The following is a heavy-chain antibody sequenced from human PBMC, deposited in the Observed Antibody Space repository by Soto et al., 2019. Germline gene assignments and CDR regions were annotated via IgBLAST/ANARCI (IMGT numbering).Heavy chain of an antibody. J-gene: IGHJ5*02. CDR1: GGSISSGGYY. D-gene: IGHD1-26*01. CDR3: ATQEVGGSYVYTFDP. CDR2: IYYSGST. Sequence: SETLSLTCTVSGGSISSGGYYWSWIRQHPGKGLEWIGSIYYSGSTYYNPSLKSRVTISVDTSKNHFSLKLSSVTAADTAVYYCATQEVGGSYVYTFDPWGQGTLVTVSS. V-gene: IGHV4-39*02.